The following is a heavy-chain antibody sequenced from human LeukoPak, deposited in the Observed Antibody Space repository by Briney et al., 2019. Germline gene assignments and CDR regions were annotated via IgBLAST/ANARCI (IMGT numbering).Heavy chain of an antibody. CDR3: ARGLTTPLHYLDV. V-gene: IGHV4-59*01. CDR2: IYYRGNT. D-gene: IGHD1-1*01. J-gene: IGHJ6*03. Sequence: SETLSLNCAVSGASITNSHWTWIRQPPGKGLEWIGYIYYRGNTTYNPSLKSRVTISVDTSKNHFSLNLTSVTAADTGVYYCARGLTTPLHYLDVWGKGTTVTVSS. CDR1: GASITNSH.